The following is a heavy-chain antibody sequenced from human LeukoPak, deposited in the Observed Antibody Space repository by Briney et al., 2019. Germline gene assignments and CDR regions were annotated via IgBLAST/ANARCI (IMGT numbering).Heavy chain of an antibody. CDR1: GFTFSSYW. CDR2: INSDGSST. Sequence: GSLRLSCAASGFTFSSYWMHWVRQAPGKGLVWVSRINSDGSSTSYADSVKGRFTISRDNAKNTMYLQMNSLRAEDTAVYYCARRYFYGSNAVDIWGQGTMVTVSS. CDR3: ARRYFYGSNAVDI. D-gene: IGHD3-22*01. V-gene: IGHV3-74*01. J-gene: IGHJ3*02.